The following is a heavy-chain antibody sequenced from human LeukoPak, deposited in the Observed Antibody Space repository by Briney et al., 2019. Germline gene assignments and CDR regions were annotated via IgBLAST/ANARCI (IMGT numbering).Heavy chain of an antibody. CDR1: GGSISSGGYY. CDR2: IYHSGST. Sequence: SETLSLTCTVSGGSISSGGYYWSWIRQPPGKGLEWIGYIYHSGSTYYNPSLKSRVTISVDTSKNQFSLKLSSVTAADTAVYYCARSVVPAGYYYYYYYMDVWGKGTTVTVSS. CDR3: ARSVVPAGYYYYYYYMDV. D-gene: IGHD2-2*01. J-gene: IGHJ6*03. V-gene: IGHV4-30-2*02.